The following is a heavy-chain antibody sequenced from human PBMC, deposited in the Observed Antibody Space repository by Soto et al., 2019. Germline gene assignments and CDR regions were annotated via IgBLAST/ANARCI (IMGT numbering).Heavy chain of an antibody. V-gene: IGHV3-23*01. D-gene: IGHD3-9*01. CDR2: ISGGGGSS. CDR3: VKLLRSWYGHNALDV. J-gene: IGHJ6*02. CDR1: GLTFSNYA. Sequence: DVQLLESGGGLIQPGGSLRLSCTASGLTFSNYAMSWVRQAPGKGLEFVSFISGGGGSSYSADSVKGRFTVSRDNLKNTLSLQMNSLRVEDTAVYYCVKLLRSWYGHNALDVGGQGTTVTVSS.